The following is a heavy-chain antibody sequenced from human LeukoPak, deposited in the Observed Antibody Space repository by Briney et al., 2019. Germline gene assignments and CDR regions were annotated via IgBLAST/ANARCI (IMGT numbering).Heavy chain of an antibody. D-gene: IGHD3-22*01. V-gene: IGHV1-2*06. Sequence: ASVKVSCKASGYTFTGYYMHWVRQAPGQGLEWMGRINPNSGGTNYAQKFQGRVTMTRDTSISTAYMELSRLRSDDTAVYFCARGREYYDSSGYQDYWGQGTLVTVSS. CDR3: ARGREYYDSSGYQDY. CDR2: INPNSGGT. CDR1: GYTFTGYY. J-gene: IGHJ4*02.